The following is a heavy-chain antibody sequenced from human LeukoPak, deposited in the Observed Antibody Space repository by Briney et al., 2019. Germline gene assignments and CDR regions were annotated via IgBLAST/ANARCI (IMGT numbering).Heavy chain of an antibody. Sequence: GGSLRLSCAASGFLFSTYTVNWVRQAPGKGLEWVSSISSSSSYIYYADSVKGRFTISRDNAKNSLYLQMNSLRAEDTAVYYCARGSNCSSTSCQGYYYGMDVWGQGTTVTVSS. V-gene: IGHV3-21*01. CDR2: ISSSSSYI. CDR3: ARGSNCSSTSCQGYYYGMDV. J-gene: IGHJ6*02. D-gene: IGHD2-2*01. CDR1: GFLFSTYT.